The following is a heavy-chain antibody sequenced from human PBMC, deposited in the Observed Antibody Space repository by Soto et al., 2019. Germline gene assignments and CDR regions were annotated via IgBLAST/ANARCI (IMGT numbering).Heavy chain of an antibody. Sequence: QVQLVQSGAEEKKPGASVKVSCKASGYTFTSYAMHWVRQAPGQRLEWMGWINAGNGNTKYSQKFQGRVTIARDTSTSTDYMELSSLRSEDTAVYCCARSIVVVPALDYWGQGTLVTVSS. CDR1: GYTFTSYA. CDR2: INAGNGNT. J-gene: IGHJ4*02. D-gene: IGHD2-21*02. CDR3: ARSIVVVPALDY. V-gene: IGHV1-3*05.